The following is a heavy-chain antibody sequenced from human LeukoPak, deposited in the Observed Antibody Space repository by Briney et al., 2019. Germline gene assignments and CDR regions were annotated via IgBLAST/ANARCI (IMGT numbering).Heavy chain of an antibody. D-gene: IGHD1-26*01. CDR1: GGSISSYY. CDR3: ARHVGEWPDY. Sequence: SETLSLTCTVSGGSISSYYWSWVRQPPGKGLGWMGYIYYSGSTNYNPSLKSRATISVDTSKNQFSLKLSSVTAADTAVYYCARHVGEWPDYWGQGTLVTVSS. V-gene: IGHV4-59*08. CDR2: IYYSGST. J-gene: IGHJ4*02.